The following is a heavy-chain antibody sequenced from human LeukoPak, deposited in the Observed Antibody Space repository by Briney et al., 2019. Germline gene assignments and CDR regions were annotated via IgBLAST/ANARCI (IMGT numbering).Heavy chain of an antibody. CDR2: ISGSGDST. Sequence: GGSLRLSCAASGFTFSDYYMSWVRQAPGKGLECVSAISGSGDSTYHADSVKGRFSISRDNSKNTLYLQMSSLRAEDTAVYYCAKEIRGSGLFDYWGQGTLVTVSS. D-gene: IGHD3-10*01. J-gene: IGHJ4*02. V-gene: IGHV3-23*01. CDR3: AKEIRGSGLFDY. CDR1: GFTFSDYY.